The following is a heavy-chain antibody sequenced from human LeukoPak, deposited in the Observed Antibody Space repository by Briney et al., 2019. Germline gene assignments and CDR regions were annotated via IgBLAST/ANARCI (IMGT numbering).Heavy chain of an antibody. CDR2: ISSSGSTI. V-gene: IGHV3-48*03. CDR1: GFTFSSYE. J-gene: IGHJ4*02. CDR3: ARTTGILTGPDY. D-gene: IGHD3-9*01. Sequence: GGSLRLSCAASGFTFSSYEMNWVRQAQGKGLVWVSYISSSGSTISYADSVKVRFTISRDNTKNALYLQMNSLRAEDTAVYYCARTTGILTGPDYWGQGTLVTVSS.